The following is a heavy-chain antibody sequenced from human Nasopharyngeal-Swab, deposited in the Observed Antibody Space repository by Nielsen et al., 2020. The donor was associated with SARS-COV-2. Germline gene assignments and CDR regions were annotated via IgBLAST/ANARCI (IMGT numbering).Heavy chain of an antibody. CDR3: ARGGGEHSSGWIRNFQH. CDR2: IIPIFGTA. J-gene: IGHJ1*01. CDR1: GGTFSSYA. V-gene: IGHV1-69*13. D-gene: IGHD6-19*01. Sequence: SVKVSCKASGGTFSSYAISWVRQAPGQGLEWMGGIIPIFGTANYAQKLQGRVTITADESTSTAYMELSSLRSEDTAVYYWARGGGEHSSGWIRNFQHWGQGTLVTVSS.